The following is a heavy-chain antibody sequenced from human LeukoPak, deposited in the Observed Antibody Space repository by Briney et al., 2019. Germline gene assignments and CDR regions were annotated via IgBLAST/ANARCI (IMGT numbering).Heavy chain of an antibody. CDR2: INADGSLT. CDR1: GFTFSTHW. J-gene: IGHJ3*02. V-gene: IGHV3-74*01. D-gene: IGHD1-26*01. CDR3: VREIYVVGPAAFDI. Sequence: PGGSLRLSCSASGFTFSTHWMHWVRQALGKGLVWVSRINADGSLTTYADPVKGRFTISRGNAKNTLYLQMNSLRAEDTAVYFCVREIYVVGPAAFDIWGQGTMVTVSS.